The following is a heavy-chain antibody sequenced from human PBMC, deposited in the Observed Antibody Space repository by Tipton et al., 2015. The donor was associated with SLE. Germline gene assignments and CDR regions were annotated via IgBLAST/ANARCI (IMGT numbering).Heavy chain of an antibody. J-gene: IGHJ4*02. Sequence: SLRLSCAASRFTFRIYAMTWVRQAPGKGLEWVSTISGRGDRIHYADSLKGRFAISRDNSKNTLYLQMNSLRAEDTAVYYCAKGPIMYTYDRSGYEFYDWGQGTLVTVSS. CDR2: ISGRGDRI. D-gene: IGHD3-22*01. V-gene: IGHV3-23*01. CDR1: RFTFRIYA. CDR3: AKGPIMYTYDRSGYEFYD.